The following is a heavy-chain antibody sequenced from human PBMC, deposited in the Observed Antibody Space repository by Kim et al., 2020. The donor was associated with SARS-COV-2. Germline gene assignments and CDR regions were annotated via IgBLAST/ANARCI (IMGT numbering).Heavy chain of an antibody. CDR1: GGSISSSSYY. V-gene: IGHV4-39*01. Sequence: SETLSHTCTVSGGSISSSSYYWGWIRQPPGKGLEWIGSIYYSGSTYYNPSLKSRVTISVDTSKNQFSLKLSSVTAADTAVYYCARLIVENWFDPWGQGTL. J-gene: IGHJ5*02. D-gene: IGHD2-21*01. CDR2: IYYSGST. CDR3: ARLIVENWFDP.